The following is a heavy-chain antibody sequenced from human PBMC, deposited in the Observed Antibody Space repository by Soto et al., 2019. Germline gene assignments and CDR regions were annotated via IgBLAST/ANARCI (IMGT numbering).Heavy chain of an antibody. V-gene: IGHV1-69*13. CDR1: GGTFSSYA. D-gene: IGHD6-6*01. CDR3: ARAELWGKSIAARPSCMDV. Sequence: SVKVSCKASGGTFSSYAISWVRQAPGEGLEWMGGIIPIFGTANYAQKFQGRVTITADESTSTAYMELSSLRSEDTAVYYCARAELWGKSIAARPSCMDVWGQGTTVTVSS. J-gene: IGHJ6*01. CDR2: IIPIFGTA.